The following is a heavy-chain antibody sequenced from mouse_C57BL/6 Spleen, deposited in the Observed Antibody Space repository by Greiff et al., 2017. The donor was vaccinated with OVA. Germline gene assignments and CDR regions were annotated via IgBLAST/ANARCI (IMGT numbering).Heavy chain of an antibody. V-gene: IGHV1-69*01. CDR3: ARYYYGSSRYFDV. CDR1: GYTFTSYW. J-gene: IGHJ1*03. D-gene: IGHD1-1*01. CDR2: IDPSDSYT. Sequence: QVQLQQPGAELVMPGASVKLSCKASGYTFTSYWMHWVKQRPGQGLEWIGEIDPSDSYTNYNQKFKGKSTLTVDKSSSTAYMQLSSLTSEDSAVYYCARYYYGSSRYFDVWGTGTTVTVSS.